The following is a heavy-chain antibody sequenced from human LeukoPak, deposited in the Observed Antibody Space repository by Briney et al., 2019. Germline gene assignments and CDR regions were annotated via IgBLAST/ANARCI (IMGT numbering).Heavy chain of an antibody. CDR3: ARGFLRDGHIYTYSFDF. Sequence: GGSLRLSCAASGFAVGSNYMNWVRQAPGKGLEWVSVYYIGGTTYYADSVRDRFIISRDTTKNTIYPQMNSLRPEDTALYYCARGFLRDGHIYTYSFDFWGQGILVTVSS. CDR2: YYIGGTT. D-gene: IGHD3-3*01. J-gene: IGHJ4*02. V-gene: IGHV3-66*01. CDR1: GFAVGSNY.